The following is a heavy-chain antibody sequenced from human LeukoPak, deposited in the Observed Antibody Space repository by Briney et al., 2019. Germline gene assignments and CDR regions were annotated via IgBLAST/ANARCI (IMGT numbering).Heavy chain of an antibody. CDR2: INHSGST. Sequence: SETLSLTCAVSGGSFRGYYWSWIRQPPGKGLEWIGEINHSGSTNYNPSLKSRVTISLGTSMKKFSLKLNSVTAADTAVYYCASTERCSTTCPLDYWGQGTLVTVSS. V-gene: IGHV4-34*01. D-gene: IGHD2-2*01. CDR3: ASTERCSTTCPLDY. J-gene: IGHJ4*02. CDR1: GGSFRGYY.